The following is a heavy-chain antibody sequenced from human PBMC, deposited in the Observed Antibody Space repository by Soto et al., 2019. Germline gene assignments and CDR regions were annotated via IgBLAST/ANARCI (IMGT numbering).Heavy chain of an antibody. V-gene: IGHV3-30-3*01. CDR3: ARATNRWAVADSP. CDR2: ISYDGSNK. D-gene: IGHD6-19*01. Sequence: QVQLVASGGGVVQPGRSLRLSCAASGFTFSSYAMHWVRQAPGKGLEWVAVISYDGSNKYYADSVKGRFTISRDNSKNTLYLQMNSLRAEDTAVYYCARATNRWAVADSPWGQGTLVTVSS. CDR1: GFTFSSYA. J-gene: IGHJ4*02.